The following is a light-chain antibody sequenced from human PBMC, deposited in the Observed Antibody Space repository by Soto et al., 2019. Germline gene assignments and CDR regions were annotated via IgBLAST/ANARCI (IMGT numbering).Light chain of an antibody. CDR1: XXXIGAGYD. CDR3: LSFDSSLSVV. CDR2: XNT. V-gene: IGLV1-40*01. J-gene: IGLJ2*01. Sequence: QSVXXQPXXXSGXXXXXVXXSXXXXXXXIGAGYDVHWYQQLPGRAPXXXXXXNTXRPSGVPDRXXGSKSGTSASLAITGLQAEDEADYYCLSFDSSLSVVFXGGTKLTVL.